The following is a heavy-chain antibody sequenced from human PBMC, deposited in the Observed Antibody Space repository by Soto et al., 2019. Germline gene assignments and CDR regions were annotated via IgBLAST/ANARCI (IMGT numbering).Heavy chain of an antibody. CDR2: IDPTDSHP. CDR3: TRGGTTLPLDV. J-gene: IGHJ6*02. V-gene: IGHV5-10-1*01. CDR1: VYSFTNYW. Sequence: PGESLKISCEASVYSFTNYWINWVRQMPGKGLEWMGRIDPTDSHPNYSPSFQGHVTVSVDRSISTAYLQWSSLKASDSAVYYCTRGGTTLPLDVWGQGTTVTVSS. D-gene: IGHD2-2*01.